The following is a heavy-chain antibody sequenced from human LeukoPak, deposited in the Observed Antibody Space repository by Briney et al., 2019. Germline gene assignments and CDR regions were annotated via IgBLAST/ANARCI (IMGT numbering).Heavy chain of an antibody. Sequence: GGLRLSCAGSGFTFSSYAMHWVRPAPGKGVGGVGVISYDGSNKYYAGSVKGRFTISRDNSKNTLYLQMNSLRAEDTAVYYCARGITIFGVALYGMDVWGQGTTVTVSS. CDR2: ISYDGSNK. CDR3: ARGITIFGVALYGMDV. D-gene: IGHD3-3*01. CDR1: GFTFSSYA. V-gene: IGHV3-30-3*01. J-gene: IGHJ6*02.